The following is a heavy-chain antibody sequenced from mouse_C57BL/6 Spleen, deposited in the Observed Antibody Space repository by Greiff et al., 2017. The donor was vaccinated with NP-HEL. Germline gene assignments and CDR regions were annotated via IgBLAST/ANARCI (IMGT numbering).Heavy chain of an antibody. D-gene: IGHD3-1*01. J-gene: IGHJ3*01. V-gene: IGHV1-80*01. CDR3: ARRGTTGGFAY. CDR1: GYAFSSYW. CDR2: IYPGDGDT. Sequence: VQRVESGAELVKPGASVKISCKASGYAFSSYWMNWVKQRPGKGLEWIGQIYPGDGDTNYNGKFKGKATLTADKSSSTAYMQLSSLTSEDSAVYFCARRGTTGGFAYWGQGTLVTVSA.